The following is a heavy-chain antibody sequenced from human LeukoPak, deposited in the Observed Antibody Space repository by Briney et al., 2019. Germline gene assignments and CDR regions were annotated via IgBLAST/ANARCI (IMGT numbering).Heavy chain of an antibody. J-gene: IGHJ4*02. CDR2: VNNDRSGT. CDR3: AREGDVVDTIGSFDY. Sequence: GGSLRLSCEASGFTFSRYWMHWVRQAPGKGLVWVSRVNNDRSGTNYADSVKGRFIISRDNAKNTLYLQMSSLRAEDTAVYYCAREGDVVDTIGSFDYWGQGTLVTVSS. CDR1: GFTFSRYW. D-gene: IGHD5-12*01. V-gene: IGHV3-74*01.